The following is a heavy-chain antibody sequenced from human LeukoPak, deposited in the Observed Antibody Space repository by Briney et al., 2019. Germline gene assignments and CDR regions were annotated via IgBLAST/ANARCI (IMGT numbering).Heavy chain of an antibody. CDR3: ARVRYYSTNRCYDREFDN. J-gene: IGHJ4*02. CDR1: GGSISNYY. Sequence: SETLSPTCTVSGGSISNYYWSWIRQPPGKGLEWIGYIYYSGNTNYNPSLKSRVTISVDTSKNQFSLKLNSVTAADTAVYYCARVRYYSTNRCYDREFDNWGQGTLVTVSS. CDR2: IYYSGNT. D-gene: IGHD2-8*01. V-gene: IGHV4-59*01.